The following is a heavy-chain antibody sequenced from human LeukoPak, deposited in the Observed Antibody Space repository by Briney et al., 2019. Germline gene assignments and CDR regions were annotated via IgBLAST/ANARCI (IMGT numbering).Heavy chain of an antibody. D-gene: IGHD2-8*01. J-gene: IGHJ4*02. V-gene: IGHV3-74*01. CDR2: INIVGSKT. Sequence: PGGSLRLSCVASAFTLMNISMNWVRQPPGKGRVWVSHINIVGSKTNYADSGRGRFTTSRANAKNPFYLQLNSRRAGDPDVFYWARYGPCINGVSYTDFDYWGQGSLVTVSS. CDR1: AFTLMNIS. CDR3: ARYGPCINGVSYTDFDY.